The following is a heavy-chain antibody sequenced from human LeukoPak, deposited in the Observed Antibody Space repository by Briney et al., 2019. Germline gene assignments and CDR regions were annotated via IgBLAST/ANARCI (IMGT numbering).Heavy chain of an antibody. CDR1: GFTFSSYS. J-gene: IGHJ6*02. CDR3: ARDLAIDANRMDV. CDR2: ISSSSSYL. Sequence: GGSLRLSCAASGFTFSSYSMNWVRQAPGKGLEWVSSISSSSSYLYYADSVKGRFTISRDNAKNSLYLQMNSLRAEDTAVYYCARDLAIDANRMDVWGQGTTVTVSS. V-gene: IGHV3-21*01. D-gene: IGHD3-22*01.